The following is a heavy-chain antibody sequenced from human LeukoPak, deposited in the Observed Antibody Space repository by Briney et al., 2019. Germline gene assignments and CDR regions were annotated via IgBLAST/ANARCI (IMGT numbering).Heavy chain of an antibody. CDR1: GGTFNNDA. Sequence: SVKVSCKASGGTFNNDAISWVRQAPGQGFEWMGQMIPVLNTADYAQKFEGKITISADTSTNTAYMELSSLRSEDTAVYYRASFHCIDACHIRDRWGQGTLVTVSS. J-gene: IGHJ5*02. CDR3: ASFHCIDACHIRDR. V-gene: IGHV1-69*04. CDR2: MIPVLNTA. D-gene: IGHD2-2*01.